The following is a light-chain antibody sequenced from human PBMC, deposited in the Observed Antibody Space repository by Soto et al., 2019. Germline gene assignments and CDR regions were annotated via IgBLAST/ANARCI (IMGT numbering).Light chain of an antibody. J-gene: IGLJ1*01. CDR1: TGAVTSGHY. CDR3: LFLYPGTRRV. CDR2: DTN. Sequence: QAVVTQEPSLTVSPGGTVTLTCGSSTGAVTSGHYPYWFQQKPGQAPRTLIYDTNNKHSWTPARFSGSLLGGKAALTLSGAQPEEEAEYYCLFLYPGTRRVFGGGTKVTVL. V-gene: IGLV7-46*01.